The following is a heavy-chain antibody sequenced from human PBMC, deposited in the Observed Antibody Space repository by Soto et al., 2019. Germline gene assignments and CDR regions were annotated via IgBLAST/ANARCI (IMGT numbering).Heavy chain of an antibody. D-gene: IGHD3-3*01. V-gene: IGHV1-69*13. CDR1: GGTFSSYA. J-gene: IGHJ6*02. CDR3: ARDVGRYYDFWSGYFPYYGMDV. Sequence: SVKVSCKASGGTFSSYAISWVRQAPGQGLEWMGGIIPIFGTANYAQKFQGRVTITADESTSTAYMELSSLRSEDTAVYYCARDVGRYYDFWSGYFPYYGMDVWGQGTTVTVSS. CDR2: IIPIFGTA.